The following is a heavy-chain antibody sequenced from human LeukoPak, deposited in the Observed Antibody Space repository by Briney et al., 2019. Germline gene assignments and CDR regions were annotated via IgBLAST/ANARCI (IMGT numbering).Heavy chain of an antibody. V-gene: IGHV3-30-3*01. J-gene: IGHJ5*02. CDR1: GFTFSSYA. CDR2: ISYDGSNK. D-gene: IGHD3-3*01. CDR3: ARDFRHYDFWSGYYRSVFDP. Sequence: GGSLRLSCAASGFTFSSYAMHWVRQAPGKGLEWVAVISYDGSNKYYADSVKGRFTISRDNSKNTLYLQMNSLRAEDTAVYYCARDFRHYDFWSGYYRSVFDPWGQGTLVTVSS.